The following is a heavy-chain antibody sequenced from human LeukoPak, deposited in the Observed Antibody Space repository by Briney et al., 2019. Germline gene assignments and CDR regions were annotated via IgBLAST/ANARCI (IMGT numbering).Heavy chain of an antibody. Sequence: ASVKVSCKASGYTFTNYYMHWVRQAPGQGLEWMGIINPSGGSTSYAQKLQGRVTMTRDASTSTVYMELSRLRSEDTAVYYCARFSYGGGSYFDYWGQGTLVTVSS. D-gene: IGHD5-18*01. CDR2: INPSGGST. CDR1: GYTFTNYY. V-gene: IGHV1-46*04. J-gene: IGHJ4*02. CDR3: ARFSYGGGSYFDY.